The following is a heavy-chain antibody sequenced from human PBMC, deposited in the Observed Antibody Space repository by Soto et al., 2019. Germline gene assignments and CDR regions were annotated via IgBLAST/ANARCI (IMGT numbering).Heavy chain of an antibody. V-gene: IGHV4-34*01. CDR2: INHSGST. D-gene: IGHD3-3*01. CDR1: GGSFSGYY. Sequence: ETLSLTCAVYGGSFSGYYWSWIRQPPGKGLEWIGEINHSGSTNYNPSLKSRVTISVDTSKNQFSLKLSSVTAADTAVYYCARVGYDFWSGYNWFDPWGQGTLVTVSS. CDR3: ARVGYDFWSGYNWFDP. J-gene: IGHJ5*02.